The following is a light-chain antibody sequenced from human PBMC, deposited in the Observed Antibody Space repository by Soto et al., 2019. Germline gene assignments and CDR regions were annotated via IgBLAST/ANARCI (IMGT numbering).Light chain of an antibody. Sequence: DIQMTQSPSSLSASVGDRVTITCRASQSISSYLNWYQQKPGKAPKLLIYAASSLQSGVPSRFSGSGSGTDFTLTISSLQPEDFATYYCQQNYSTHWTFGQGTKVDI. J-gene: IGKJ1*01. CDR3: QQNYSTHWT. V-gene: IGKV1-39*01. CDR1: QSISSY. CDR2: AAS.